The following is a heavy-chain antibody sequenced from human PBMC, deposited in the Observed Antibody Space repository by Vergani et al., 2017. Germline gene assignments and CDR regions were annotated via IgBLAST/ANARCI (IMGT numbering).Heavy chain of an antibody. CDR2: ISWNSGSI. CDR3: AKDPSTYYYGSGSFDY. D-gene: IGHD3-10*01. V-gene: IGHV3-9*01. CDR1: GFTFADYA. J-gene: IGHJ4*02. Sequence: EVQLVESGGGLVQPGRSLRLSCAASGFTFADYAMHWVRQAPGKGLEWVSGISWNSGSIGYADSVKGRFTIARDNAKNALYLQMNSLRAEDTALYYCAKDPSTYYYGSGSFDYWGQGTLVTVSS.